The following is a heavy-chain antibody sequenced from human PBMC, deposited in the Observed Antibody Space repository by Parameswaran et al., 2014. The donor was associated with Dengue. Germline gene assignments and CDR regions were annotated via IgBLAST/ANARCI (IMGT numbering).Heavy chain of an antibody. Sequence: RWIRQPPGKGLEWIGYIYYSGSTYYSPSLKSRVTISVDTSKNQFSLKLSSVTAADTAVYYCARDNSVAANRIYYYGMDVWGQGTTVTVSS. J-gene: IGHJ6*02. V-gene: IGHV4-30-4*01. D-gene: IGHD2-15*01. CDR2: IYYSGST. CDR3: ARDNSVAANRIYYYGMDV.